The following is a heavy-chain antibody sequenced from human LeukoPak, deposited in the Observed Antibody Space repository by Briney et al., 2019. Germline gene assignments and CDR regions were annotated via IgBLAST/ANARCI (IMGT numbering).Heavy chain of an antibody. CDR3: ARGDCGYYGMDV. J-gene: IGHJ6*02. D-gene: IGHD2-21*02. Sequence: GRSLRLSCAAFGFTFSSYDMHWVRQAPGKGLEWVAVIWYDGSNKYYADSVKGRFTISRDDSKNTLYLQVNSLRAEDTAVYYCARGDCGYYGMDVWGQGTTVTVSS. V-gene: IGHV3-33*01. CDR2: IWYDGSNK. CDR1: GFTFSSYD.